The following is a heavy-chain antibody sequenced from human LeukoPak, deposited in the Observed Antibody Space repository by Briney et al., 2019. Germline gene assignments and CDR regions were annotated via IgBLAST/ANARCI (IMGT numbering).Heavy chain of an antibody. V-gene: IGHV1-69*04. J-gene: IGHJ3*02. CDR1: GGTFSSYA. CDR2: IIPILGIA. CDR3: ARGSFALTQTDAFDI. Sequence: SVKVSCKASGGTFSSYAISWVRQAPGQGLEWMGRIIPILGIANYAQKFQGRVTITADKSTSTAYMELSSLRSEDTAVYYCARGSFALTQTDAFDIWGQGTMVTVSS.